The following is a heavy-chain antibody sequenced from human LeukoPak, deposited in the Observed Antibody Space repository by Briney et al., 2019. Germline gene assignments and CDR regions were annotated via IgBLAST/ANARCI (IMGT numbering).Heavy chain of an antibody. D-gene: IGHD3-10*01. CDR3: AKASRAGDDTFDY. J-gene: IGHJ4*02. CDR2: ISYDEGKE. Sequence: PGGSLRLSCAASGFTFTNHGLHWVRQAPGKGLEWVAVISYDEGKEYYADSVKGRFAISRDNSKNTLYLQMNSLRAEDTAVYYCAKASRAGDDTFDYWGQGTLVTVSS. CDR1: GFTFTNHG. V-gene: IGHV3-30*18.